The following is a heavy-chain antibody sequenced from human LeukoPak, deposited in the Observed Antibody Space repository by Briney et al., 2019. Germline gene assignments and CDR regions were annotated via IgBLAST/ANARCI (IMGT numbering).Heavy chain of an antibody. Sequence: PSETLSLTCTVSGGSISSYYWSWVRQPAGKGLEWVGRIYTSGSTNYNPSLKSRVTMSVDTSKNQFSLKLSSVTAADTAVYYCARDGAPGVEMATINAFDIWGQGTMVTVSS. D-gene: IGHD5-24*01. J-gene: IGHJ3*02. V-gene: IGHV4-4*07. CDR3: ARDGAPGVEMATINAFDI. CDR1: GGSISSYY. CDR2: IYTSGST.